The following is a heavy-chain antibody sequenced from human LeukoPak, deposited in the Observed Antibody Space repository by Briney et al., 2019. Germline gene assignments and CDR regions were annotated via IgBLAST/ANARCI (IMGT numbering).Heavy chain of an antibody. CDR2: ISGSGVNT. J-gene: IGHJ4*02. D-gene: IGHD6-13*01. CDR1: GFTFSSYA. CDR3: AKSAWPGSSWTPFDY. V-gene: IGHV3-23*01. Sequence: GGSLRLSCAASGFTFSSYAMSWVRQAPGKGLAWVSAISGSGVNTFYADSVKGRFTISRDNSKNTLYLQMNSLRAEDTAVYYCAKSAWPGSSWTPFDYWGQGTLVTVSS.